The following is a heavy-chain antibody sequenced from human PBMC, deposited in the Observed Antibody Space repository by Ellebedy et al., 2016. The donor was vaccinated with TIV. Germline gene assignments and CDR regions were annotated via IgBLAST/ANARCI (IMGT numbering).Heavy chain of an antibody. CDR2: ISNSGGNT. V-gene: IGHV3-23*01. D-gene: IGHD5-24*01. CDR1: GFPFSSYA. CDR3: ARGDGTVDY. J-gene: IGHJ4*02. Sequence: GESLKISCAASGFPFSSYAMSWVRQAPGKGLEWVSGISNSGGNTYYADSVKGRFTISRDNSRNTNTLYLQMNSLRDEDTAVYYCARGDGTVDYWGQGTLVTVSS.